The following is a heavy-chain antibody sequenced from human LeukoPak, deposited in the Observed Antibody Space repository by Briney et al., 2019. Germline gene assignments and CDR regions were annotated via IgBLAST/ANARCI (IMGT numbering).Heavy chain of an antibody. CDR3: ARGHYGSGF. V-gene: IGHV1-69*05. CDR2: IIPVFGVA. D-gene: IGHD3-10*01. CDR1: GGTFSSQT. Sequence: GSSVKVSRKASGGTFSSQTINWVRQAPGGGLEWMGRIIPVFGVADYAQKFQGRVTITTDEPTSTGYMELSSLTFDDTAVYYCARGHYGSGFWGQGTLVIVSS. J-gene: IGHJ4*02.